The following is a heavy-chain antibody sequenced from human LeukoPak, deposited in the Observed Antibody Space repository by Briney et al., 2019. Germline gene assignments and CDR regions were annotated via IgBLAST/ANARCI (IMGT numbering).Heavy chain of an antibody. D-gene: IGHD6-19*01. J-gene: IGHJ4*02. CDR3: ALSGTRYNSAWCRI. V-gene: IGHV1-8*01. Sequence: ASVKVSCKASGYSLTSYDINWVRQATGQGLEWMGWMNPNSGNTGYAQKFRGRVTMTRNTSISTAHMELSSLRSEDTAVYYCALSGTRYNSAWCRIWGQGTLVTVSS. CDR1: GYSLTSYD. CDR2: MNPNSGNT.